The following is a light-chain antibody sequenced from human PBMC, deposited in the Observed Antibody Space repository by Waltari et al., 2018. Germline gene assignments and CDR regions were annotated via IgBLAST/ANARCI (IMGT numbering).Light chain of an antibody. CDR3: QVWDDTNNSGV. J-gene: IGLJ3*02. Sequence: YVVTQPPSVSVAPGKMARLTCEGENIETKSVNWYQQKAGQAPLLVMFYDSDRPSGIPERFSGSNSGSTATLTINWVEPGDEADYHCQVWDDTNNSGVFGGGTKLTVL. CDR2: YDS. V-gene: IGLV3-21*04. CDR1: NIETKS.